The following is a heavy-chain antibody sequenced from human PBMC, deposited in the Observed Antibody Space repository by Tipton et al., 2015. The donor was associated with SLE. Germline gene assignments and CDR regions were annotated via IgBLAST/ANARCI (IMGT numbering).Heavy chain of an antibody. Sequence: TLSLTCTVSGGSISTSSYYWGWIRQPPGKGLEWIGSIYYSGSTYYNPSLKSRVTISVDTSKNQFSLKLSSVTAADTAVYYCARDLGTYTPWGQGTLVTVSS. CDR1: GGSISTSSYY. CDR3: ARDLGTYTP. D-gene: IGHD2-2*02. J-gene: IGHJ5*02. CDR2: IYYSGST. V-gene: IGHV4-39*07.